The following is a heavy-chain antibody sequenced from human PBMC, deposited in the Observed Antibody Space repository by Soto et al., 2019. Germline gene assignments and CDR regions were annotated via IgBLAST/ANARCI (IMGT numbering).Heavy chain of an antibody. J-gene: IGHJ6*02. CDR3: AIDLLDGMDV. V-gene: IGHV3-21*01. CDR2: ISSSSSYI. Sequence: EVQLVESGGGLVKPGGSLRLSCAASGFTFSSYSMNWVRQAPGKGLEWVSSISSSSSYIYYADSVKGRFTISRDNAKNSLCLQMNSLRAEDTAVYYCAIDLLDGMDVWGQGTTVTVSS. CDR1: GFTFSSYS. D-gene: IGHD3-10*01.